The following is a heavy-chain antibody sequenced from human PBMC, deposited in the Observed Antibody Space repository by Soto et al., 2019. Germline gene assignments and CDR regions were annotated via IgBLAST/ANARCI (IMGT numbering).Heavy chain of an antibody. CDR2: ISYDGSNK. CDR1: GFTFSSYA. V-gene: IGHV3-30-3*01. CDR3: ARSFSPYYYDSSGYDTYFDY. D-gene: IGHD3-22*01. Sequence: SLRLSCAASGFTFSSYAMHWVRQAPGKGLEWVAVISYDGSNKYYADSVKGRFTISRDNSKNTLYLQMNSLRAEDTAVYYCARSFSPYYYDSSGYDTYFDYWGQGTLVTVSS. J-gene: IGHJ4*02.